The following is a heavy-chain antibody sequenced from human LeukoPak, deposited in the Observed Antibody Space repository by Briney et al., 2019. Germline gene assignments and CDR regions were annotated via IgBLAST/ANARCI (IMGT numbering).Heavy chain of an antibody. Sequence: VGSLRLSCAASGFTFSSYGMHWVRQAPGKGLEWVAFIRYDGSNKYYADSVKGRFTISRDNSKNTLYLQMNSLRAEDTAVYYCAKDKRRYSRGYHDAVDIWGQGTMVTVSS. D-gene: IGHD2-15*01. CDR2: IRYDGSNK. CDR3: AKDKRRYSRGYHDAVDI. J-gene: IGHJ3*02. V-gene: IGHV3-30*02. CDR1: GFTFSSYG.